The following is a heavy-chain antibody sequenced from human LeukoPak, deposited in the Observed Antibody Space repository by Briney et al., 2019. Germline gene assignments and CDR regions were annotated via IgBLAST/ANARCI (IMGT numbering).Heavy chain of an antibody. CDR2: ISGSGGST. CDR1: GFTFSSYA. V-gene: IGHV3-23*01. D-gene: IGHD6-13*01. Sequence: GGSLRLSCAASGFTFSSYAMSWVRQAPGKGLEWVSAISGSGGSTYYAGSVKGRFTISRDNSKNTLYLQMNSLRAEDTAVYYCAKVVYSSSWYEFDYWGQGTLVTVSS. J-gene: IGHJ4*02. CDR3: AKVVYSSSWYEFDY.